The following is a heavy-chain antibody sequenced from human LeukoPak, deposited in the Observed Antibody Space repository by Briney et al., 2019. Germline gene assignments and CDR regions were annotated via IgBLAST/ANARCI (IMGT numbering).Heavy chain of an antibody. CDR3: AIGSGSYYSGLGAFDI. CDR1: GASISPYF. CDR2: ISDSGTA. V-gene: IGHV4-59*03. Sequence: SETLSLTCTVSGASISPYFWSWIRQPPGKGLEWIGYISDSGTANYNSSLKSRVTISVDTSKNQFSLEMNSLTAADSAVYYCAIGSGSYYSGLGAFDIWGQGTMVTVSS. J-gene: IGHJ3*02. D-gene: IGHD1-26*01.